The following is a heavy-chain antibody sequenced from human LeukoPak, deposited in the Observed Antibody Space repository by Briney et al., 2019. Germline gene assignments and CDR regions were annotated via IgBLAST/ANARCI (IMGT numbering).Heavy chain of an antibody. CDR3: ARHATFYDSSGYSGDY. CDR2: IYHSGST. CDR1: GYSISSGYY. D-gene: IGHD3-22*01. V-gene: IGHV4-38-2*01. Sequence: SETLSLTCAVSGYSISSGYYWGWIRQPPGKGLEWIGSIYHSGSTYYNPSLKSRVTISVDTSKNQFSLELSSVTAADTAVYYCARHATFYDSSGYSGDYWGQGTLVTVSS. J-gene: IGHJ4*02.